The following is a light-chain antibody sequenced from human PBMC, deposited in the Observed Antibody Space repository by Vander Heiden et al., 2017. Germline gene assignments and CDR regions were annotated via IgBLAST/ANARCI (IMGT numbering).Light chain of an antibody. CDR1: QGISSY. CDR3: QQYYSYPRT. CDR2: AAS. Sequence: IRLTQSPSSFSASTGDRVTITCRASQGISSYVAWYQQQPGKAPKLLIYAASTLQSGVPSRFSGSGSGTDFTLTISCLQSEDFATYYCQQYYSYPRTFGQGTKVEIK. J-gene: IGKJ1*01. V-gene: IGKV1-8*01.